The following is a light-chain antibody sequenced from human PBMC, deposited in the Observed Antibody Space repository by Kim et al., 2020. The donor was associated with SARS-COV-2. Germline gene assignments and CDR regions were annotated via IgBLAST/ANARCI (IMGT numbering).Light chain of an antibody. Sequence: TINCKSSQSVLYTSNNRNYLAWYQQRPGQPPKLLIYWASTRESGVPDRFSGSGSGTDFTLTISSLQAEDVAVYYCQQYYSTLTWTFGQGTKVDIK. CDR2: WAS. J-gene: IGKJ1*01. CDR3: QQYYSTLTWT. CDR1: QSVLYTSNNRNY. V-gene: IGKV4-1*01.